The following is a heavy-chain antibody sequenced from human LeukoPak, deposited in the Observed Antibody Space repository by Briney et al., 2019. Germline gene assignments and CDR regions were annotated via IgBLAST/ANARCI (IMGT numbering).Heavy chain of an antibody. CDR3: ARDPEDIDY. CDR2: INDDGSDT. Sequence: GGSLRLSCAASGFTFKLYWMHWVRQVPGKRPVWVSRINDDGSDTIYADSVRGRFTISRDDAKNTVYLQMNNLRAEDTAVYYCARDPEDIDYWGQGTLVTVSS. V-gene: IGHV3-74*01. J-gene: IGHJ4*02. CDR1: GFTFKLYW.